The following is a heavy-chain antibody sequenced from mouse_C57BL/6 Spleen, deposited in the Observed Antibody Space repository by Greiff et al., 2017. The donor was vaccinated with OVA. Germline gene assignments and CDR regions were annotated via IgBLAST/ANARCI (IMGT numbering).Heavy chain of an antibody. V-gene: IGHV1-80*01. J-gene: IGHJ4*01. CDR1: GYAFSSYW. CDR3: ARGVTPFYAMDY. CDR2: IYPGDGDT. Sequence: QVQLQESGAELVKPGASVKISCKASGYAFSSYWMNWVKQRPGKGLEWIGQIYPGDGDTNYNGTFKGKATLTADTSSSTAYMQLSSLTSEDSAVYFCARGVTPFYAMDYWGQGTSVTVSS. D-gene: IGHD2-12*01.